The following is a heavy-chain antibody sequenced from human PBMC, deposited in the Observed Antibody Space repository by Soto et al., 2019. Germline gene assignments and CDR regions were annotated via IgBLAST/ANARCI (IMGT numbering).Heavy chain of an antibody. D-gene: IGHD2-2*01. CDR3: AKDGPWGTSARSYFDY. CDR1: GFTFSSYA. Sequence: GSLRLSCAASGFTFSSYAMSWVRQAPGKGLEWVSAISGSGGSTYYADSVKGRFTISRDNSKNTLYLQMNSLRAEDTAVYYCAKDGPWGTSARSYFDYWGQGTLVTVSS. V-gene: IGHV3-23*01. CDR2: ISGSGGST. J-gene: IGHJ4*02.